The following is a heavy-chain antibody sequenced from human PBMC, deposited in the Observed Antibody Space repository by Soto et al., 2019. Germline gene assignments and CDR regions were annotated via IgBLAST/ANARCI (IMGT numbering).Heavy chain of an antibody. J-gene: IGHJ4*02. Sequence: PSETLSLTCTVSGCSIRRGSYFWSWIRQHPGRGLEWIGYIYHTGSTYYNPSLKSRVNISVDTSKNQFSLRLTSVTAADTAVYYCERIRPTGHGSPWGQGNLVTVSS. CDR2: IYHTGST. V-gene: IGHV4-31*03. CDR3: ERIRPTGHGSP. CDR1: GCSIRRGSYF.